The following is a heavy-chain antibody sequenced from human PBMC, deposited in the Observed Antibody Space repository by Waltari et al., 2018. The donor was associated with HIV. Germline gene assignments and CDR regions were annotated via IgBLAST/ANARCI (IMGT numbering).Heavy chain of an antibody. CDR3: VKDMFGEYDY. J-gene: IGHJ4*02. D-gene: IGHD3-10*02. CDR2: INEDGNTI. Sequence: EVQLVESGGGSVKHGGSLRLSCVVSGFSISTDWMHWVRQTPGKGLVWVARINEDGNTIDHAGSVRGRFTISRDSAKNTLFLQMNSLRDEDTAMYYCVKDMFGEYDYWGQGALVTVSS. V-gene: IGHV3-74*01. CDR1: GFSISTDW.